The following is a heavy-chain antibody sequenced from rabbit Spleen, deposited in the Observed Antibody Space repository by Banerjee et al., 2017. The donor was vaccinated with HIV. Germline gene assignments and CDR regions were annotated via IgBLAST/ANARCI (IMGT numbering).Heavy chain of an antibody. CDR3: ARGYADYIYAMYYVNL. CDR2: IYNNGGNA. V-gene: IGHV1S40*01. CDR1: GIDFSSNYY. D-gene: IGHD2-1*01. Sequence: QSLEESGGDLVKPGASLTLTCTASGIDFSSNYYMCWVRQAPGKGPEWIACIYNNGGNAYYASWAKGRFTISKTSSTTVTLQMTSLTAADTATYFCARGYADYIYAMYYVNLWGQGTLVTVS. J-gene: IGHJ4*01.